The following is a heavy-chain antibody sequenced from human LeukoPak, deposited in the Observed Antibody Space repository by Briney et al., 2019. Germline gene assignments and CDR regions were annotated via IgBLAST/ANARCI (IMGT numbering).Heavy chain of an antibody. J-gene: IGHJ4*02. CDR2: IFYSGST. Sequence: SETLSLTCTVSGGSISTSSYYWGWVRQPPGKGLEWIGNIFYSGSTYYSPSLKSRVTISLDTSRNQFSLKLNSVTAADTAVYYCARDSGSYSIDFDYWGQGTLVTVSS. CDR3: ARDSGSYSIDFDY. CDR1: GGSISTSSYY. V-gene: IGHV4-39*07. D-gene: IGHD1-26*01.